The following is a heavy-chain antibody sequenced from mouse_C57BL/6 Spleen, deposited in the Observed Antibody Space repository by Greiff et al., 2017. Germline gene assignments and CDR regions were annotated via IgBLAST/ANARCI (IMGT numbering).Heavy chain of an antibody. V-gene: IGHV5-4*01. CDR3: ARAESAWFAY. Sequence: DVQLVESGGGLVKPGGSLKLSCAASGFTFSSYAMSWVRQTPEKRLEWVATISDGGSYTYYPDNVKGRFTISRDNAKNNLYLQMSHLKSEDTAMYYCARAESAWFAYWGQGTLVTVSA. J-gene: IGHJ3*01. CDR1: GFTFSSYA. CDR2: ISDGGSYT.